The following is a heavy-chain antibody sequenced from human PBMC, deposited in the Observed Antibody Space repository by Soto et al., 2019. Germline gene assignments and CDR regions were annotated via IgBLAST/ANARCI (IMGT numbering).Heavy chain of an antibody. J-gene: IGHJ6*02. CDR2: ISYDGSDK. D-gene: IGHD5-18*01. Sequence: GGSLRLSCAASGFTFSNYAMHWVRQAPGKGLEWVAVISYDGSDKYNANSVKGRITISRDNSKNTLYLQMNSLRAEDTAVYYCARDTGPNGYNYYYFGMDVWGQGTTVTVSS. CDR1: GFTFSNYA. V-gene: IGHV3-30-3*01. CDR3: ARDTGPNGYNYYYFGMDV.